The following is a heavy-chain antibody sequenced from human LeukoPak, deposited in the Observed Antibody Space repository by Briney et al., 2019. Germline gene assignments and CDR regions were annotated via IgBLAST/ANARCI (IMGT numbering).Heavy chain of an antibody. CDR1: GYNLSSYG. CDR3: ARARKVYYYDSSGYPPDAFDI. J-gene: IGHJ3*02. CDR2: ISAHNDNT. Sequence: ASVKVSCKASGYNLSSYGISWVRQAPGQGLEWMGWISAHNDNTNYVQKLQGRVTMTTDTSTSTAYMELRSLRSDDTAVYYCARARKVYYYDSSGYPPDAFDIWGQGTLVTVSS. V-gene: IGHV1-18*01. D-gene: IGHD3-22*01.